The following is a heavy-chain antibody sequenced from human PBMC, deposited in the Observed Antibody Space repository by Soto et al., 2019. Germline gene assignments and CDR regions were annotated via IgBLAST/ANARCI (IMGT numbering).Heavy chain of an antibody. J-gene: IGHJ4*01. CDR2: ISVSGDKT. V-gene: IGHV3-23*01. Sequence: EVQLLESGGGLVQPGGSLRLSCAVSGFSMDTYSFAWVRQTPAKGLQWVSGISVSGDKTFYIDSVQGRFTISRDISKNTLSLHMHNLRVEDSAIYFCARWDGYADLWGRGTLVTVSS. D-gene: IGHD5-12*01. CDR1: GFSMDTYS. CDR3: ARWDGYADL.